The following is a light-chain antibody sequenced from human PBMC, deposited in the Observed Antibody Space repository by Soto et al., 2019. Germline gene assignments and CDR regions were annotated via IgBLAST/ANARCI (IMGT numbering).Light chain of an antibody. CDR2: GAS. V-gene: IGKV3-15*01. J-gene: IGKJ1*01. Sequence: EIILTQSPATLSVPPGERATLSCRASQSVNSNLAWYQQKPGQAPRLLIYGASTRATGIPARFSGSGSGTEFTLTISSLQSEDFVIYYCQQYNNWPPGTFGQGTKVEIK. CDR3: QQYNNWPPGT. CDR1: QSVNSN.